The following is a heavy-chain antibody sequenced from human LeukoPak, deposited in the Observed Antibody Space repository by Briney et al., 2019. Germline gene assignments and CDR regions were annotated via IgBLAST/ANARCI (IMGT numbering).Heavy chain of an antibody. J-gene: IGHJ6*03. CDR2: ISGSGGSA. CDR1: GFSFNSYV. Sequence: GGSLRLSCAASGFSFNSYVMSWVRQAPGKGLEWVSVISGSGGSAYYADSVKGRFTISRDNSKNTLYLQLNSLRAEDTAVYYCAKDYYYDSGAYYDYYYMDVWGKGTTVTVSS. CDR3: AKDYYYDSGAYYDYYYMDV. V-gene: IGHV3-23*01. D-gene: IGHD3-22*01.